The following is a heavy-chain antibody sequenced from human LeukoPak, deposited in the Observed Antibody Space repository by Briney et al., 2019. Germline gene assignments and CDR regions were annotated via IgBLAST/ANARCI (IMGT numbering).Heavy chain of an antibody. D-gene: IGHD2-21*02. J-gene: IGHJ6*02. CDR1: GGSFSGYY. V-gene: IGHV4-34*01. CDR3: ARGPRYNIVVVTAIRNYYYGMDA. Sequence: SETLSLTCAVYGGSFSGYYWSWIRQPPGKGLEWIGEINHSGSTNYNPSPKSRVTISVDTSKNQFSLKLSSVTAADTAVYYCARGPRYNIVVVTAIRNYYYGMDAWGQGTTVTVSS. CDR2: INHSGST.